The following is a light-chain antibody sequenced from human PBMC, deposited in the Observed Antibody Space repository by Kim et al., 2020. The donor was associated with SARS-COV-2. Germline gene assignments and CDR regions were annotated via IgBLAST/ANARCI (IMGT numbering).Light chain of an antibody. J-gene: IGKJ1*01. V-gene: IGKV1-5*03. CDR3: QQYNSPWT. CDR1: PSLGDW. Sequence: SVKVGDRVTSGCRANPSLGDWLAWYQQRPGKAPKLLIYKASTGESGVQSRFSGSGSGTEFTLTISSQQPDDFATYYCQQYNSPWTFGRGDQVDIK. CDR2: KAS.